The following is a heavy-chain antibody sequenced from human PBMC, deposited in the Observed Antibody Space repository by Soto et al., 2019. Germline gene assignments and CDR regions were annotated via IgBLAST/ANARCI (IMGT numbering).Heavy chain of an antibody. CDR2: INAGNGNT. D-gene: IGHD3-3*01. CDR3: ARTITIFGVVQSPFDP. J-gene: IGHJ5*02. Sequence: QVPLVQSGAEVKKPGASVKVSCKASGYTFTSYAMHWVRQAPGQRLEWMGWINAGNGNTKYSQKFQGRVTITRDTSASTAYMELSSLRSEDTAVYYCARTITIFGVVQSPFDPWGQGTLVTVSS. CDR1: GYTFTSYA. V-gene: IGHV1-3*01.